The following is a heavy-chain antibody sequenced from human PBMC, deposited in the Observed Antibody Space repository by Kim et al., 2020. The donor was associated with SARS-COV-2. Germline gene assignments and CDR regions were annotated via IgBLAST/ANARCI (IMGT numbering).Heavy chain of an antibody. D-gene: IGHD2-8*02. CDR3: AHRRRPTPLTTWWIFDY. CDR2: IYWDDDK. J-gene: IGHJ4*02. Sequence: SGPTLVNPTQTLTLTCSFSGFSLSTYGVGVGWIRQPPGKALEWLALIYWDDDKRYSPSLKNRLTLTKDTAENQVVLTLTDVDPMDTATYYCAHRRRPTPLTTWWIFDYWGQGALVTVSS. V-gene: IGHV2-5*02. CDR1: GFSLSTYGVG.